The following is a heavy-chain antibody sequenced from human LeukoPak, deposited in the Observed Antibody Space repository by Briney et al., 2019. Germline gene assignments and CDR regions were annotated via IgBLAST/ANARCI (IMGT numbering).Heavy chain of an antibody. J-gene: IGHJ4*01. V-gene: IGHV3-23*01. CDR3: ASPPSSGWNYYFDY. CDR2: ISGSGGST. CDR1: GFTFSSYA. D-gene: IGHD6-19*01. Sequence: GGSLRLSCAASGFTFSSYAMSWVRQAPGKGLEWVSAISGSGGSTYYADSVKGRFTISRDNSKTTLYLQMNSLRAEDTAVYYCASPPSSGWNYYFDYWGHGTLVTVSS.